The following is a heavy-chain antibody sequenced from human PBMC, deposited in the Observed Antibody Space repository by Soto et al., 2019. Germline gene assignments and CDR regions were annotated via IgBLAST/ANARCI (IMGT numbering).Heavy chain of an antibody. D-gene: IGHD4-17*01. CDR2: IYNSANT. CDR3: AXDSLLFSKGDYLRYFDY. V-gene: IGHV4-59*01. Sequence: SETLSLTCTVSSDSFSAYYWTWIRQPPGKGLEWIGYIYNSANTNYNPSLKSRVTISVDTSKSQFSLKLSSVTAADTAVYYCAXDSLLFSKGDYLRYFDYWGQGMLVTVSS. CDR1: SDSFSAYY. J-gene: IGHJ4*02.